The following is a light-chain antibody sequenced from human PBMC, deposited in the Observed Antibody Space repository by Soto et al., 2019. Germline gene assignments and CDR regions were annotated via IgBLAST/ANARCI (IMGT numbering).Light chain of an antibody. CDR1: QSVSSN. Sequence: EIVMTQSPATLSVSPGERATLSCRASQSVSSNLAWYQQKPGQDPRLLIYGASTRATGIPARFSGSGSGTEFTLTISSLQSEDFAIYFCQQYNNWPPDRTFGQGTKVEIK. CDR2: GAS. V-gene: IGKV3-15*01. CDR3: QQYNNWPPDRT. J-gene: IGKJ1*01.